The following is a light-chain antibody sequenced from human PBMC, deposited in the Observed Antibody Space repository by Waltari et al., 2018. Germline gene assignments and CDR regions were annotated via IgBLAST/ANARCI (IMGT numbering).Light chain of an antibody. CDR3: NSYAVSSSWV. Sequence: WYPRPPGKAPRLLVYDVSGRPSGVSQRFAGANSGNTASLTIAGLEAEDEADYYCNSYAVSSSWVFGGGTKLTVL. CDR2: DVS. V-gene: IGLV2-14*04. J-gene: IGLJ3*02.